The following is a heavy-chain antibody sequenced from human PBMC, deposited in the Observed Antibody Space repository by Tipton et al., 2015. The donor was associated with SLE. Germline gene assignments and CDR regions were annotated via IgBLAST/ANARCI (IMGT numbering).Heavy chain of an antibody. J-gene: IGHJ6*03. CDR2: VSPTGNT. CDR3: ARGPSGDYYYYMDV. CDR1: CGSFTGHY. Sequence: TLSLTCAVYCGSFTGHYWCWFRQPPGKGLEWIGEVSPTGNTNYDPSLKCRVTISVDSSKNQSSLKLTSVSAADTAVYYCARGPSGDYYYYMDVWGKGTTVTVFS. D-gene: IGHD3-3*01. V-gene: IGHV4-34*01.